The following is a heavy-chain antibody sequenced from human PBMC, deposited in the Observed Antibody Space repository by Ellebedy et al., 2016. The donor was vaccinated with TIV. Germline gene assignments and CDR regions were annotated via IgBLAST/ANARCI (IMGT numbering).Heavy chain of an antibody. CDR3: ARRGDSGYPYYYYYGMDV. Sequence: AASVKVSCKASGYTFTGYYMHWVRQAPGQGLEWMGWINPNSGGTNYAQKFQGRVTMTRDTSISTAYMELSSLRSDDTAVYYCARRGDSGYPYYYYYGMDVWGQGTTVTVSS. D-gene: IGHD5-12*01. CDR2: INPNSGGT. CDR1: GYTFTGYY. J-gene: IGHJ6*02. V-gene: IGHV1-2*02.